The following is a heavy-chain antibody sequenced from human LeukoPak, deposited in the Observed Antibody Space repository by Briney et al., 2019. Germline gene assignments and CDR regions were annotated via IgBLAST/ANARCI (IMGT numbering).Heavy chain of an antibody. Sequence: PGGSLRLSCAASGFTFSTYTMNWVRQAPGKGLEWVAVISYDGSNKYYADSVKGRFTISRDNSKNTLYLQMNSLRAEDTAVYYCAKALVGATTSLYYYYMDVWGKGTTVTVSS. J-gene: IGHJ6*03. V-gene: IGHV3-30-3*01. CDR1: GFTFSTYT. CDR3: AKALVGATTSLYYYYMDV. CDR2: ISYDGSNK. D-gene: IGHD1-26*01.